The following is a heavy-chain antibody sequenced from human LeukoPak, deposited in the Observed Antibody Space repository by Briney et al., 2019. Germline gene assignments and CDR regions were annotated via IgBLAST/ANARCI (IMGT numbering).Heavy chain of an antibody. CDR3: AGDLGHSGSYYSRNFDY. J-gene: IGHJ4*02. D-gene: IGHD3-10*01. CDR2: ISAYNGNT. V-gene: IGHV1-18*01. Sequence: EASVKVSCKASGGTFSSYAISWVRQAPGQGLEWMGWISAYNGNTNYAQKLQGRVTMTTDTSTTTAYMELRSLRSDDTAVYYCAGDLGHSGSYYSRNFDYWGQGTLVTVSS. CDR1: GGTFSSYA.